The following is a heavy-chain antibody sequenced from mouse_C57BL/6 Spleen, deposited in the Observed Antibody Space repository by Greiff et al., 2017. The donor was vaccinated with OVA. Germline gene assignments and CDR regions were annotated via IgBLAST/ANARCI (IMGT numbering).Heavy chain of an antibody. D-gene: IGHD2-4*01. V-gene: IGHV5-9*01. CDR2: ISGGGGNT. Sequence: DVKLVESGGGLVKPGGSLKLSCAASGFTFSSYTMSWVRQTPEKRLEWVATISGGGGNTYYPDSVKGRFTISRDNAKNTLYLQMSSLRSEDTALYYCARPDYDDYAMDYWGQGTSVTVSS. J-gene: IGHJ4*01. CDR3: ARPDYDDYAMDY. CDR1: GFTFSSYT.